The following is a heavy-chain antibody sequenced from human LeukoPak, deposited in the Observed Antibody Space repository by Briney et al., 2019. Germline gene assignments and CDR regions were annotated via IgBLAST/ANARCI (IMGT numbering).Heavy chain of an antibody. Sequence: GGSLRLSCAVSGFTFNTYGMTWVRQAPGKGLEWVSGISGSDGSTYHADSVKGRFTISRDNSKNTLYLQMNSLRGEDSAVYYCARGFSSSHVFHTDVWGKGTTVTVSS. D-gene: IGHD2-2*01. CDR1: GFTFNTYG. V-gene: IGHV3-23*01. J-gene: IGHJ6*03. CDR3: ARGFSSSHVFHTDV. CDR2: ISGSDGST.